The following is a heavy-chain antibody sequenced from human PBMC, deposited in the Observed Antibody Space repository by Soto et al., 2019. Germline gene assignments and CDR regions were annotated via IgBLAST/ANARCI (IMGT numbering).Heavy chain of an antibody. CDR3: ARGRSTLNSFDP. V-gene: IGHV3-30-3*01. CDR2: TSYDGSNS. Sequence: QVQLVESGGGVVQPGRSLRLSCVASGFTFSNYVIHWVRQAPGKGLEWVAVTSYDGSNSYFADSVKGRFTISRDNSKNRLFLQMNSLRPEDTAVYFCARGRSTLNSFDPWGKGTLVTVSS. J-gene: IGHJ5*02. D-gene: IGHD2-2*01. CDR1: GFTFSNYV.